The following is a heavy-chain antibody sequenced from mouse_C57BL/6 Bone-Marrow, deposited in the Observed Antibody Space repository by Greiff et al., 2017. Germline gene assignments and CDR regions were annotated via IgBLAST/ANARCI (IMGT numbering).Heavy chain of an antibody. V-gene: IGHV1-54*01. Sequence: VQLQQSGAELVRPGTSVKVSCKASGYAFTNYLIEWVKQRPGQGLEWIGVINPGSGGTNYNEKFKGKATLTADKSSSTAYMQLSSLTSEDSAVYFCARLGGPHFDYWGKGTTLTVSS. D-gene: IGHD1-1*02. CDR2: INPGSGGT. J-gene: IGHJ2*01. CDR1: GYAFTNYL. CDR3: ARLGGPHFDY.